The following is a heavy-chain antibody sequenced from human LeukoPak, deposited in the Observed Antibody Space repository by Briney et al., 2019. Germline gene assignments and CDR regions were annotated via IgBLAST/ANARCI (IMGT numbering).Heavy chain of an antibody. V-gene: IGHV1-46*01. CDR2: INPSGGST. Sequence: ASVKVSCKASGYTFTSYYMHWVRQAPGQGLEWMGIINPSGGSTSYAQKFQGRVTMTRDTSTSTVYMELSSLRSEDTAVYYCARAPRPPWDDSSGLDYWGQGTRVTVSS. J-gene: IGHJ4*02. CDR3: ARAPRPPWDDSSGLDY. D-gene: IGHD3-22*01. CDR1: GYTFTSYY.